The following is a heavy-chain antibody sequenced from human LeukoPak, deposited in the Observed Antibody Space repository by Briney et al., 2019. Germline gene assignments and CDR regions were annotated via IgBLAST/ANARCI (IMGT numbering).Heavy chain of an antibody. CDR2: IYTSGTT. J-gene: IGHJ4*02. D-gene: IGHD3-16*01. V-gene: IGHV4-4*09. CDR3: ARQWAFGAPDF. Sequence: SETLSLTCTVSGASITTYYWSWIRQSPGKGLEWIGYIYTSGTTHFNPYLKSRVNISMDTPKNQFSLNLTSVTAADTAVYYCARQWAFGAPDFWGLGALVTVSS. CDR1: GASITTYY.